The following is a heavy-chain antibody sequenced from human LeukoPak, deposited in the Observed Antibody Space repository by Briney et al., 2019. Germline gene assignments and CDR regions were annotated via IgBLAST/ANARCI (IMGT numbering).Heavy chain of an antibody. J-gene: IGHJ4*02. D-gene: IGHD5-12*01. CDR2: ISSSSSYI. CDR1: GFTFSSYS. V-gene: IGHV3-21*01. CDR3: AREMGGYHFDY. Sequence: GGSLRLSCAASGFTFSSYSMNWVRQAPGKGLEWVSSISSSSSYIYYADSVKGRFTISRDHAKNSLYLQMNSLRAEDTAVYYCAREMGGYHFDYWGQGNLVTVSS.